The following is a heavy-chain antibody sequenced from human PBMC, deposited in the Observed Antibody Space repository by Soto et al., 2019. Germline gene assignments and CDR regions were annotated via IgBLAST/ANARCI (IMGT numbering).Heavy chain of an antibody. Sequence: EVQLVESGGGLVQPGGSLRLSCAASGFTSSNYWMHWVRQAPGKGLVWVSRIKSDGSSTSYADSVKGRFTISRDNXKXPXXLQMHGLRAEDMAVYYCARSVRSGSFPYYYYAMDVWGQGTTVTVSS. CDR3: ARSVRSGSFPYYYYAMDV. CDR2: IKSDGSST. V-gene: IGHV3-74*01. D-gene: IGHD3-10*01. CDR1: GFTSSNYW. J-gene: IGHJ6*02.